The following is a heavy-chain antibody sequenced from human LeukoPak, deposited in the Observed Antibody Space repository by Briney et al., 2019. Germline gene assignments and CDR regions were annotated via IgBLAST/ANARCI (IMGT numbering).Heavy chain of an antibody. J-gene: IGHJ4*02. Sequence: GSLRLSCAASGFTFSSYSMNWVRQAPGKGLEWIGSIYYSGSTYYNPSLKSRVTISVDTSKNQFSLKLSSVTAADTAVYYCATPPETTVVTSFGYWGQGTLVTVSS. D-gene: IGHD4-23*01. CDR2: IYYSGST. CDR3: ATPPETTVVTSFGY. V-gene: IGHV4-59*05. CDR1: GFTFSSYSMN.